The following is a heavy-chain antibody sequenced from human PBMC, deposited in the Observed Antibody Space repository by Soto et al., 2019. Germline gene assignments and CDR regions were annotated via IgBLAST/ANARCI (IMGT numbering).Heavy chain of an antibody. D-gene: IGHD6-13*01. V-gene: IGHV1-18*01. J-gene: IGHJ5*02. Sequence: ASVKVSCKASGYSCTTHGITWVRQAPGQGLEWMGLITTYSGHTSYSPSLQGRVSMTRDTATSTAYMELKSLRADDTAVYYCARVFSSRYYQYHWFDPWGQGTLFTVSS. CDR1: GYSCTTHG. CDR2: ITTYSGHT. CDR3: ARVFSSRYYQYHWFDP.